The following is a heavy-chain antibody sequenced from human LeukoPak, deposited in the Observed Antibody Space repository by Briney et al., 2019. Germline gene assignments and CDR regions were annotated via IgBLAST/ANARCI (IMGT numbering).Heavy chain of an antibody. J-gene: IGHJ3*02. CDR3: ARQAYYDYVWGSYRRGAFDI. CDR2: IYYSGST. D-gene: IGHD3-16*02. Sequence: SETLSLTCTVSGGSISSGGYYWSWIRQPPGKGLEWIGYIYYSGSTNYNPSLKSRVTISVDTSKNQFSLKLSSVTAADTAVYYCARQAYYDYVWGSYRRGAFDIWGQGTMVTVSS. V-gene: IGHV4-61*08. CDR1: GGSISSGGYY.